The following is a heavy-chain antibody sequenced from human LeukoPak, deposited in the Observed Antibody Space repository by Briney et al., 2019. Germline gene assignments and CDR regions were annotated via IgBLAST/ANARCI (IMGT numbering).Heavy chain of an antibody. Sequence: PSETLSLTCAVSGYSISSGYYWGWIRQPPGKGLEWLGSIYHSGSTYYNPSLKSRVTISVDTSKNQFPLKLSSVTAADTAVYYCARRYSNGWYLRRYFDYWGKGTLVTVSS. CDR1: GYSISSGYY. CDR3: ARRYSNGWYLRRYFDY. V-gene: IGHV4-38-2*01. D-gene: IGHD6-19*01. J-gene: IGHJ4*02. CDR2: IYHSGST.